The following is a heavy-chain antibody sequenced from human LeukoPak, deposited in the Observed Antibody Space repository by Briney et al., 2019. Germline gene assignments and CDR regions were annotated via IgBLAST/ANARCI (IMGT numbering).Heavy chain of an antibody. CDR1: GGSISSGSCY. CDR3: ARSSNYYDSSGYLAGWFDP. J-gene: IGHJ5*02. V-gene: IGHV4-61*02. Sequence: SQTLSLTCTVSGGSISSGSCYWSWIRQPAGKGLEWIGRIYTSGSTNYNPSLKSRVTISVDTSKNQFSLKLSSVTAADTAVYYCARSSNYYDSSGYLAGWFDPWGQGTLVTVSS. D-gene: IGHD3-22*01. CDR2: IYTSGST.